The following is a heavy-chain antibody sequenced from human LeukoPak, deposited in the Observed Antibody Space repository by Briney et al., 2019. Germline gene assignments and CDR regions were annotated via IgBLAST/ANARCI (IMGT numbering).Heavy chain of an antibody. J-gene: IGHJ4*02. Sequence: ESGPTLVKPTQTLTLTCTFSGFSLSTSGVGVGWIRQPPGKALEWLALIYWDDDKRYSPSLKSRLTITKDTSKNQVVLTMTNMDPVDTATYYCARTKATNYYDSSGYGDYWGQGTLVTVSS. V-gene: IGHV2-5*02. CDR3: ARTKATNYYDSSGYGDY. CDR1: GFSLSTSGVG. CDR2: IYWDDDK. D-gene: IGHD3-22*01.